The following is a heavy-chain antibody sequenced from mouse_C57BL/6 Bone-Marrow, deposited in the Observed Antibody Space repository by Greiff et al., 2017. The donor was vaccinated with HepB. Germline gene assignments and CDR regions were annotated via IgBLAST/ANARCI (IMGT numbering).Heavy chain of an antibody. CDR2: IWTGGGT. V-gene: IGHV2-9-1*01. Sequence: VKLMESGPGLVAPSQSLSISCTVSGFSLTSYDISWVRQPPGKGLEWLGVIWTGGGTNYNSALKSRLSISKDNSKSQVFLKMNSLQTDETDRYYFARRDYDYTHALDYWGQGTSDTVSS. CDR3: ARRDYDYTHALDY. CDR1: GFSLTSYD. D-gene: IGHD2-4*01. J-gene: IGHJ4*01.